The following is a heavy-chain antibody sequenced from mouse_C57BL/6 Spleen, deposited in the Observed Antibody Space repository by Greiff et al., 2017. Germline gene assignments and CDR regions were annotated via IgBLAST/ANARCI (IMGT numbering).Heavy chain of an antibody. Sequence: EVKLMESGPGMVKPSQSLSLTCTVTGYSITSGYDWHWIRHFPGNKLEWMGYISYSGSTNYNPSLKSRISITHDTSKNHFFLKLNSVTTEDTATYYGARSANYYGSSYYAMDYWGQGTSVTVSS. J-gene: IGHJ4*01. CDR2: ISYSGST. V-gene: IGHV3-1*01. CDR3: ARSANYYGSSYYAMDY. D-gene: IGHD1-1*01. CDR1: GYSITSGYD.